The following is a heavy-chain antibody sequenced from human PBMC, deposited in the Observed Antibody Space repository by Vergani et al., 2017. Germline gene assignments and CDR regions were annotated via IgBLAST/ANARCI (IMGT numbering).Heavy chain of an antibody. D-gene: IGHD1-26*01. Sequence: QVQLVQSGAEVKKPGAPVKVSCKASGYTFSSYAISWVRQAPGPGLEWMGWISVYNGNINYAQKFQGRVTMTTDTSTSTAYMELRSLRSDDTAVYYCAREGVKWEPRPVCFDIWGQGTMVTVSS. CDR2: ISVYNGNI. J-gene: IGHJ3*02. V-gene: IGHV1-18*01. CDR1: GYTFSSYA. CDR3: AREGVKWEPRPVCFDI.